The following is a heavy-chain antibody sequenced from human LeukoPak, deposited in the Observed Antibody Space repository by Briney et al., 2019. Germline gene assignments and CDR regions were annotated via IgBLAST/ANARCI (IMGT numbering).Heavy chain of an antibody. CDR3: ELSSSSQSYYYGMDV. J-gene: IGHJ6*02. V-gene: IGHV3-48*03. CDR2: ISSSGSTI. Sequence: GGSLRPSCAASGFTFSSYEMNWVRQAAGKGLEWVSYISSSGSTIYYADSVKGRFTISRDNAKNSLYLQMNSLGAEDTAVYYCELSSSSQSYYYGMDVWGQGTTVTVSS. CDR1: GFTFSSYE. D-gene: IGHD6-6*01.